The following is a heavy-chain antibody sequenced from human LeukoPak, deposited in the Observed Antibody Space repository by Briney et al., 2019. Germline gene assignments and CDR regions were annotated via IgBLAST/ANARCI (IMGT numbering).Heavy chain of an antibody. V-gene: IGHV4-34*01. CDR2: INHSGST. J-gene: IGHJ4*02. CDR1: GGSFSGYY. CDR3: ARGFLEWLLPLDY. Sequence: PSETLSLTCAVYGGSFSGYYWSWIRQPPGKGLEWIGEINHSGSTNYNPSLKSRVTISVDTSKNQFSLKLSSVTAADTAVYYCARGFLEWLLPLDYWGQGPLVTVSS. D-gene: IGHD3-3*01.